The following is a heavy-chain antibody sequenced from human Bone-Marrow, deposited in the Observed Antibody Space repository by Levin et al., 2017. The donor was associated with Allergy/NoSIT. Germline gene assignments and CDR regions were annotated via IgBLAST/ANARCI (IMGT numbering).Heavy chain of an antibody. CDR1: GFTFSSYA. CDR2: ISGSGGST. D-gene: IGHD2-21*02. V-gene: IGHV3-23*01. Sequence: GESLKISCAASGFTFSSYAMSWVRQAPGKGLEWVSAISGSGGSTYYADSVKGRFTISRDNSKNTLYLQMNSLRAEDTAVYYWAKSKGFLVFNFDYWGQGTLVTVSS. J-gene: IGHJ4*02. CDR3: AKSKGFLVFNFDY.